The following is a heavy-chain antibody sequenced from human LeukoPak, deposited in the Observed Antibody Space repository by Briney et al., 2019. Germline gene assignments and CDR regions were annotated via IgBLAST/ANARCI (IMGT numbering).Heavy chain of an antibody. CDR1: GSTFTNHG. D-gene: IGHD6-6*01. V-gene: IGHV1-18*01. CDR3: ARVLMYSSSLGSLDY. Sequence: ASVKVSCKVSGSTFTNHGISWVREAPGQGLEWMGWISTYNGHTNYAQKFQGRVTMTTDTSTSTVYMEVRSLRSDDTAVYYCARVLMYSSSLGSLDYWGQGTLVTVSS. J-gene: IGHJ4*02. CDR2: ISTYNGHT.